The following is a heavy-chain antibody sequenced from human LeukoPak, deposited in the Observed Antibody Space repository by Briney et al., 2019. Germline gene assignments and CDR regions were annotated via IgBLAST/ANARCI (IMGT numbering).Heavy chain of an antibody. V-gene: IGHV3-43D*03. CDR1: GFTFSSYW. CDR2: INWDGTTT. J-gene: IGHJ4*02. Sequence: GGSLRLSCAASGFTFSSYWMHWVRQAPGKGLVWVSLINWDGTTTYYADSVKGRFTISRDNSKNSLYLQMNSLRAEDTALYYCVTEKGRYFDYWGQGTLVTVSS. CDR3: VTEKGRYFDY.